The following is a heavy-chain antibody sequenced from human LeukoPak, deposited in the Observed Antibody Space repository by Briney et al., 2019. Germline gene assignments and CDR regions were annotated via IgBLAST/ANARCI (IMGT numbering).Heavy chain of an antibody. CDR1: GFSFRSYG. CDR3: AKDLADYYDSSGYYPDY. V-gene: IGHV3-30*18. J-gene: IGHJ4*02. Sequence: GGSLRLSCAAPGFSFRSYGMYRVCQAPGKGLEWGAVISYDGSKEYYADSVKGRFAISRDNSKSTLYLQMNSLRAEDTAVYYCAKDLADYYDSSGYYPDYWGQGTLVTVSS. D-gene: IGHD3-22*01. CDR2: ISYDGSKE.